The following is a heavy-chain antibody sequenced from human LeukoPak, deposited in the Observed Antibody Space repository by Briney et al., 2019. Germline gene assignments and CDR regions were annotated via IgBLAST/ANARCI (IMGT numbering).Heavy chain of an antibody. CDR2: IIPIFGTA. CDR1: GGTFSSYA. CDR3: ASRMYSYDSSGSWGFDY. D-gene: IGHD3-22*01. J-gene: IGHJ4*02. V-gene: IGHV1-69*05. Sequence: SVKVSCKASGGTFSSYAISWVRQAPGQGLEWMGRIIPIFGTANYAQKFQGRVTITTDESTSTAYMELSSLRSEDTAVYYCASRMYSYDSSGSWGFDYWGQGTLVTVSS.